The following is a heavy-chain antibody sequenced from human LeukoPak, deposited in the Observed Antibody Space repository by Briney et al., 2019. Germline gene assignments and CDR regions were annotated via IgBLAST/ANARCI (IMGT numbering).Heavy chain of an antibody. CDR3: AKDMRGYSYGGLDY. V-gene: IGHV3-9*01. CDR2: ISWNSGSI. D-gene: IGHD5-18*01. J-gene: IGHJ4*02. Sequence: PGGSLRLSCAASGFTFDDYAMHWVRQAPGKGLEWVSGISWNSGSIGYADSVKGRFTISRDNAKNSLYLQMNSLRAEDTALYYCAKDMRGYSYGGLDYWGXGTLVTVSS. CDR1: GFTFDDYA.